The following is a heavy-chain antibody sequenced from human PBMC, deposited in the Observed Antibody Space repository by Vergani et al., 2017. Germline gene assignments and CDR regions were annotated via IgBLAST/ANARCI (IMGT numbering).Heavy chain of an antibody. V-gene: IGHV1-69*18. CDR3: ARDLAVITIFGVAFDY. J-gene: IGHJ4*02. D-gene: IGHD3-3*01. CDR1: GGTFSSYA. CDR2: IIPILGTA. Sequence: QVQLVQSGAEVKKPGSSVKVSCKASGGTFSSYAISWVRQAPGQGLEWMGRIIPILGTANYAQKFQGRVTITADESASTAYMGLSSLRSEDTAVYYWARDLAVITIFGVAFDYWGQGTLVTVSS.